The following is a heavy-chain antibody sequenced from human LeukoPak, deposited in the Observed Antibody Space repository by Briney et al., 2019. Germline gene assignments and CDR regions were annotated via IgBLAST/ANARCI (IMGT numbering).Heavy chain of an antibody. CDR1: GFTFSNAW. V-gene: IGHV3-15*01. CDR3: TTILLWFGESDY. CDR2: IKSKTDGGTT. D-gene: IGHD3-10*01. J-gene: IGHJ4*02. Sequence: GGSLRLSCAASGFTFSNAWMSWVRQAPGKGLEWVGRIKSKTDGGTTDYAAPVKGRFTITRDDSKNTLYLQMNSLKTEDTAVYYCTTILLWFGESDYWGQGTLVTVSS.